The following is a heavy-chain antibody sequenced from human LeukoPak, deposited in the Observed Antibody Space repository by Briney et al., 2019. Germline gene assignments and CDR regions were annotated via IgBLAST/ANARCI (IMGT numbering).Heavy chain of an antibody. V-gene: IGHV1-69*02. D-gene: IGHD3-10*01. Sequence: SVKVSCKASGGTFSSYTISWVRQAPGQGLEWMGRIIPILGIANYAQKFQGRVTITADKSTSTAYMELSSLRSEDTAVYYCARAHMVRGVTSRYWGQGTLVTVSS. J-gene: IGHJ4*02. CDR2: IIPILGIA. CDR1: GGTFSSYT. CDR3: ARAHMVRGVTSRY.